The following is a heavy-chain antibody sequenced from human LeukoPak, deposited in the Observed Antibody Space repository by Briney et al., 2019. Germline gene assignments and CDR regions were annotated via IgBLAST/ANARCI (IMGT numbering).Heavy chain of an antibody. CDR3: ARGSRGYDFWSSYPNWFDP. D-gene: IGHD3-3*01. J-gene: IGHJ5*02. CDR1: GYSFTSYW. Sequence: GESLKISCKGSGYSFTSYWIGWVRQMPGKGLEWMGIIYPGDSDTRYSPSFQGQVTISADKSISTAYLQWSSLKASDTAMYYCARGSRGYDFWSSYPNWFDPWGQGTLVTVSS. V-gene: IGHV5-51*01. CDR2: IYPGDSDT.